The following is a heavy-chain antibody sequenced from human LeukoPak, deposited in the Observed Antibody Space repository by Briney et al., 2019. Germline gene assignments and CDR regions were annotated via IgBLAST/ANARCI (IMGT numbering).Heavy chain of an antibody. CDR1: GGSIRRYF. Sequence: SDTLSLTCSVSGGSIRRYFWSWIRQPAGKGLEWIGHIYTSGSTNYSPSLKSRVTMSVDTSKNHFSLKLSSVTAADTAVYYCARDRAYCSGTSCYYYYMDVWGKGTTVSVSS. CDR2: IYTSGST. D-gene: IGHD2-2*01. CDR3: ARDRAYCSGTSCYYYYMDV. V-gene: IGHV4-4*07. J-gene: IGHJ6*03.